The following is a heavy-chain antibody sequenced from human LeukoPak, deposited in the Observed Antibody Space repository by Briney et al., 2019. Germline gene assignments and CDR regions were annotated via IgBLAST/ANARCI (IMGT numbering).Heavy chain of an antibody. D-gene: IGHD6-19*01. V-gene: IGHV3-7*01. CDR2: IKKDGSEK. J-gene: IGHJ4*02. CDR1: GFTFSSYW. Sequence: PGGSPRLSCAASGFTFSSYWMSWVRQAPGKGLEWVANIKKDGSEKYYVDSVKGRFTISRDNAKNSLFLQMNSLRVEDTAVYYCEGSAGYWGQGTLVTVSS. CDR3: EGSAGY.